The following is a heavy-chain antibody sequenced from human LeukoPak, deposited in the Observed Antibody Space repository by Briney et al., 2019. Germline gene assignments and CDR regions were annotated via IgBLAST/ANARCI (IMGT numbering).Heavy chain of an antibody. CDR1: GYTFTGYY. Sequence: ASVEVSCKASGYTFTGYYMHWVRQAPGQGLEWMGWINPNSGVTNYAQKFQGRVTMTTDTSISTAYMELSRLRSDDTALYYCARGHKNSWRSFHYWGQGTLVTVFS. CDR3: ARGHKNSWRSFHY. D-gene: IGHD6-13*01. CDR2: INPNSGVT. V-gene: IGHV1-2*02. J-gene: IGHJ4*02.